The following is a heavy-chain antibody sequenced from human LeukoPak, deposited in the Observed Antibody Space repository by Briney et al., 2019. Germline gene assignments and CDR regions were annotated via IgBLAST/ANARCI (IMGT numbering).Heavy chain of an antibody. J-gene: IGHJ6*03. CDR3: ARGINYYYMDV. CDR2: ISVYNGNT. V-gene: IGHV1-18*01. CDR1: GYTFTSYG. Sequence: ASVKVSCKASGYTFTSYGINWVRQAPGQGLEWMGWISVYNGNTNYAQNFQGRVTMTTDTSTSTVYMELRSLRSDDTAVYYCARGINYYYMDVWGKGTTVTVSS. D-gene: IGHD2/OR15-2a*01.